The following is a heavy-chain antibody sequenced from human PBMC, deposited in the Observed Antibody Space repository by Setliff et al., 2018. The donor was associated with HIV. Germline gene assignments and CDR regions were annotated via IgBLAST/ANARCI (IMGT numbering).Heavy chain of an antibody. J-gene: IGHJ4*02. CDR3: ARDKHYYGSGSYYALDY. Sequence: ASVKVSCKASGGPFTSSSIGWVRQAPGQGLEWMGRIIPILGVPRYAQKFQGRVTMTRDTSISTAYMELSRLRSDDTAVYYCARDKHYYGSGSYYALDYWGQGTLVTVSS. V-gene: IGHV1-2*02. D-gene: IGHD3-10*01. CDR1: GGPFTSSS. CDR2: IIPILGVP.